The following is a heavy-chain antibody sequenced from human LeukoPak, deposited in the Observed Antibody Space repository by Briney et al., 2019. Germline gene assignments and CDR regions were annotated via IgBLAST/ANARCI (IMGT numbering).Heavy chain of an antibody. CDR2: ISAYNGNT. CDR1: GYTFTSYG. D-gene: IGHD6-13*01. J-gene: IGHJ5*02. Sequence: ASVKVSCKASGYTFTSYGISWVRQAPGQGLEWMGWISAYNGNTNYAQKLQGRVTMTTDTSTSTAYMELRSLRSDDTAVYYCARVGYDEGEGQQLVKWWFDPWGQGTLVTVSS. V-gene: IGHV1-18*01. CDR3: ARVGYDEGEGQQLVKWWFDP.